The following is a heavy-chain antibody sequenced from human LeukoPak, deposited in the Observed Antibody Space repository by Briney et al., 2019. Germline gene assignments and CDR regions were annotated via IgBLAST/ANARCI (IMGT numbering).Heavy chain of an antibody. Sequence: SETLSLTCTVSGGSISSSSYYWGWIRQPPGKGLEWIGSIYYSGSTYYNPSLKSRVTISVDTSKNQFSLKLSSVTAADTAVYYCARHGDTAMALDYWGQGTLVTVSS. CDR1: GGSISSSSYY. J-gene: IGHJ4*02. D-gene: IGHD5-18*01. CDR2: IYYSGST. CDR3: ARHGDTAMALDY. V-gene: IGHV4-39*01.